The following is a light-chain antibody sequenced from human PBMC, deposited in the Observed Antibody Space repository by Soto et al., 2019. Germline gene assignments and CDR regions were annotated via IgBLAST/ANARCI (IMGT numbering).Light chain of an antibody. V-gene: IGKV2-30*01. CDR2: KVS. J-gene: IGKJ2*01. CDR1: ESLVYYNGETY. Sequence: DVVLTQSPLSLPVTLGQPASISCRSDESLVYYNGETYLNWFQQRPGQSPRRLISKVSNRASGVPDRFSGSGSGSDFTLKISRVEAEDVGLYYCMQGSHWPYTFGQGTKVEIK. CDR3: MQGSHWPYT.